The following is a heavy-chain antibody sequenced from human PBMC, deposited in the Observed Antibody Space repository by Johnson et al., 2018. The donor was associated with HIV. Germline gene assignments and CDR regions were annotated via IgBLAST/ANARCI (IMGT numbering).Heavy chain of an antibody. V-gene: IGHV3-30*18. Sequence: QVLLVESGGGVVQPGRSLRLSCAASGFTFSSYGMHWVRQAPGKGLEWVAVISYDGSNKYYADSVKGRFTISRDNSKNTLYLQMNSLRAEDTAVYYCAKGKKSLPDAFDIWGQGTMVTVSS. CDR2: ISYDGSNK. J-gene: IGHJ3*02. CDR1: GFTFSSYG. CDR3: AKGKKSLPDAFDI.